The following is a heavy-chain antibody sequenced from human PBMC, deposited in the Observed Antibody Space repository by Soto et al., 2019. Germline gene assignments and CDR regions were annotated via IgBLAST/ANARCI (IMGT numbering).Heavy chain of an antibody. J-gene: IGHJ4*02. Sequence: EVQLVESGGGLVKPGGSLRLSCAASGFTFSNAWMNWVRQAPGKGLEWVGRIKSKTDGGTTDYAAPVKGRFTISRDDSKNTLYLQMNSLKTQDTAVYYCLTSYSGYSGGHWGQGTLITVSS. CDR1: GFTFSNAW. V-gene: IGHV3-15*07. CDR3: LTSYSGYSGGH. CDR2: IKSKTDGGTT. D-gene: IGHD5-12*01.